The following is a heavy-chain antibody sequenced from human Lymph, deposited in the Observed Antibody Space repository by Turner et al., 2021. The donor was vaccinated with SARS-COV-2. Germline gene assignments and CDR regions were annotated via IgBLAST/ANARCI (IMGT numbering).Heavy chain of an antibody. D-gene: IGHD3-10*01. CDR1: GFTFNNYP. CDR3: ARDSSGSGTLDY. CDR2: ISYDGSNK. Sequence: QVQLVESGGGVVEPGRSLRLPCAASGFTFNNYPMHWVRQAPGKGLEWVAVISYDGSNKYYADSVKGRFTISRDNSKNTLYLQMNSLRAEDTAVYYCARDSSGSGTLDYWGQGTLVTVSS. J-gene: IGHJ4*02. V-gene: IGHV3-30-3*01.